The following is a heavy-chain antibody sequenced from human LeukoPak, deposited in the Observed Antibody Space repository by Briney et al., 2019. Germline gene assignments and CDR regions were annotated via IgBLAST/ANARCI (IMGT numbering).Heavy chain of an antibody. J-gene: IGHJ4*02. D-gene: IGHD2-21*02. Sequence: GSLRLSCAASGFTFSSYWMHWVRQAPGKGLVWVSRTNSDGSSTSYADSVKGRFTISRDNAKNTLYLQMNSLRAEDTAVYYCATAYCGGDCPIPFDYWGQGTLVTVSS. CDR2: TNSDGSST. CDR1: GFTFSSYW. V-gene: IGHV3-74*01. CDR3: ATAYCGGDCPIPFDY.